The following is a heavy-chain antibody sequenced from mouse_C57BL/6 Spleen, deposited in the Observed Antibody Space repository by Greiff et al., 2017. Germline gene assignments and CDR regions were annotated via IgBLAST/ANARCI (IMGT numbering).Heavy chain of an antibody. J-gene: IGHJ4*01. CDR2: ILPGSGST. CDR1: GYTFTGYW. V-gene: IGHV1-9*01. Sequence: QVQLQQSGAELMKPGASVKLSCKATGYTFTGYWIEWVKQRPGHGLEWIGEILPGSGSTNYNEKFKGKATFTADTSSNTAYMQLSSLTSEDSAVYFCARWMITTVVATPYYAMDYWGQGTSVTVSS. CDR3: ARWMITTVVATPYYAMDY. D-gene: IGHD1-1*01.